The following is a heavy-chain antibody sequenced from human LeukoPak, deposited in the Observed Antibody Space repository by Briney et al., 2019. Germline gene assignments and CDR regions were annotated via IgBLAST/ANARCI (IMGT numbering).Heavy chain of an antibody. J-gene: IGHJ5*02. Sequence: SETLSLTCTLSGGSISSTTYYWGWIRQPPGKGLEWIGSIYYGGNTFYNPSLQSRVTISVDTSNNQFSLKLNSVTAADTALYYCARDYYMLRGLHWFDPWGRGTLVTVSS. CDR3: ARDYYMLRGLHWFDP. V-gene: IGHV4-39*07. CDR2: IYYGGNT. CDR1: GGSISSTTYY. D-gene: IGHD3-10*01.